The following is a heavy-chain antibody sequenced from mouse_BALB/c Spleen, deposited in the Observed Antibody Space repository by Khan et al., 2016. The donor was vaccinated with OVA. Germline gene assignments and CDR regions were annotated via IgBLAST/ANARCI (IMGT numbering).Heavy chain of an antibody. CDR3: ARGGYGSFAY. J-gene: IGHJ3*01. Sequence: VQLQQSGAELAKPGASVKMSCKASGYTFTDYWIHGVKKRPGQGLEWIGYINPSTGYTEYNHKFKDKAKLTADKSSSTAYMQLSSLTSEDSAVYYFARGGYGSFAYWGQGTLVTVSA. CDR1: GYTFTDYW. CDR2: INPSTGYT. D-gene: IGHD2-2*01. V-gene: IGHV1-7*01.